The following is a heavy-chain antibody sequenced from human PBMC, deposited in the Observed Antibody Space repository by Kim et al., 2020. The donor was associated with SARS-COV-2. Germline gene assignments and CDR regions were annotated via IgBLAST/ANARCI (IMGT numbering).Heavy chain of an antibody. CDR2: IFHGGTT. Sequence: SETLSITCTVSGGSISSSSYYWGWVRQPPGKGLEWIGSIFHGGTTYYNPSLKSRVTTSVDTPRNQFSLKLSSVTAADTAVYYCARAFSGWSYYFDDWGQGTLATVSS. D-gene: IGHD6-19*01. CDR1: GGSISSSSYY. CDR3: ARAFSGWSYYFDD. J-gene: IGHJ4*02. V-gene: IGHV4-39*07.